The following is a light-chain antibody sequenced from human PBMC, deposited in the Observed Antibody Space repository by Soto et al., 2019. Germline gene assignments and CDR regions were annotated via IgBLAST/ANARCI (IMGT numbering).Light chain of an antibody. J-gene: IGKJ5*01. CDR1: HSVSSS. CDR2: GAS. Sequence: EIVMTQSPATLSLAPGARAARFCRASHSVSSSLAWYQQKPGQAPRLLIYGASNRATGIPDRFSCSGSGTDFTLTISRLEPEDFAVYYCQHYVSPPITFGQGTRLE. V-gene: IGKV3-20*01. CDR3: QHYVSPPIT.